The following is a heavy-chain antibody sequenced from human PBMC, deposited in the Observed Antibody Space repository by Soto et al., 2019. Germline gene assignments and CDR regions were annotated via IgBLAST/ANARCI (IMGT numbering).Heavy chain of an antibody. J-gene: IGHJ3*02. CDR2: IYYSGST. Sequence: SETLSLTCTVSGCSISSSSYYWGWIRQPPGKGLEWSGSIYYSGSTYYNPSLRSRVTISVDTSKNQFYLKLSSVTAADTAVYYCARASSGAAFDIWGQGTMVTVSS. D-gene: IGHD6-6*01. CDR1: GCSISSSSYY. V-gene: IGHV4-39*01. CDR3: ARASSGAAFDI.